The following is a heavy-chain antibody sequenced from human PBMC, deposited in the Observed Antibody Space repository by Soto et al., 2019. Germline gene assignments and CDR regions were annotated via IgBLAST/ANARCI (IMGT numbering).Heavy chain of an antibody. D-gene: IGHD3-3*01. CDR2: IYDRGYS. CDR1: GGSMRNHF. Sequence: QVQLQESGPGLVKPSETLSLTCTVSGGSMRNHFWSWIRQAPGKGLEWIGYIYDRGYSSYNPSLKSRITTAVDTSRNQCSLRLSSVTAADTAVYYCARVGDTSPWYPGHYYVDVWGKGTTVTVSS. J-gene: IGHJ6*03. CDR3: ARVGDTSPWYPGHYYVDV. V-gene: IGHV4-59*11.